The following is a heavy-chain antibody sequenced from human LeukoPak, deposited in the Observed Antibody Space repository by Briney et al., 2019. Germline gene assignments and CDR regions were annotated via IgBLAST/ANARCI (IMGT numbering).Heavy chain of an antibody. CDR2: IYHSGST. D-gene: IGHD5-18*01. V-gene: IGHV4-39*07. Sequence: PSETLSLTCTVSGGSISSGSYYWGWIRQPPGKGLEWIGSIYHSGSTYYNPSLKSRVTISVDTSKNQFFLKLSSVTAADTAVYYCAKSGQSGYSYAGWFDPWGQGTLVTVSS. CDR3: AKSGQSGYSYAGWFDP. CDR1: GGSISSGSYY. J-gene: IGHJ5*02.